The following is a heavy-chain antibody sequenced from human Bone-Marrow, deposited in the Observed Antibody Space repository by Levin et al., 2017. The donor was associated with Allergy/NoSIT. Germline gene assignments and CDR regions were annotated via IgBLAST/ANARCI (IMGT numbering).Heavy chain of an antibody. J-gene: IGHJ4*02. Sequence: GGSLRLSCKASGFIFHDYSVTWFRQAPGKGLEWITFISNKANGGTREYAASVKGRFSASRDDSKTTAYLQLAGLDAEDSAIYYCSRVSHRWLVPSDYWGQGTLVNVSS. V-gene: IGHV3-49*03. CDR2: ISNKANGGTR. CDR1: GFIFHDYS. CDR3: SRVSHRWLVPSDY. D-gene: IGHD6-19*01.